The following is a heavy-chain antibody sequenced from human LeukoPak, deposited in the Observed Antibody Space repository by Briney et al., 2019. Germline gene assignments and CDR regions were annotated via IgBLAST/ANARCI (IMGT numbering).Heavy chain of an antibody. V-gene: IGHV1-18*01. D-gene: IGHD2-2*01. CDR1: GYTFTSYG. Sequence: ASVKVSCKASGYTFTSYGISWVRQAPGQGLEWTGWINAYNGNTNYAQKLQGRVTMTTDTSTSTAYMELRSLRSDDTAVYYCARVPKYCSSTSSCWFDPWGPGTLVTVSS. CDR3: ARVPKYCSSTSSCWFDP. CDR2: INAYNGNT. J-gene: IGHJ5*02.